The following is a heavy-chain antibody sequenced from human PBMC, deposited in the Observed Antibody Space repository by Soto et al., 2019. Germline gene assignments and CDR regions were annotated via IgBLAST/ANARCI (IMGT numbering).Heavy chain of an antibody. Sequence: EVQLLESGGGLVQPGGSLRLSCAASGFTFSSYAMSWVRQAPGKGLEWVSAISGSGGSTYDADSVKGRFTISRDNSKNTMYLQMNSLRAEDTAVYYWAYSSTPFDYWGQGTLVTVSS. CDR3: AYSSTPFDY. CDR1: GFTFSSYA. CDR2: ISGSGGST. V-gene: IGHV3-23*01. J-gene: IGHJ4*02. D-gene: IGHD6-13*01.